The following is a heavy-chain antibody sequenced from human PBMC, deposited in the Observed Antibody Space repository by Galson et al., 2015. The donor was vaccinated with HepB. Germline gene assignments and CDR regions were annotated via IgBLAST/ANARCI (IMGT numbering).Heavy chain of an antibody. CDR1: GGSFSGYY. D-gene: IGHD3-16*02. CDR3: ARGEDYDYIWGSYRAGSRGHHSYYFDY. CDR2: INHSGST. V-gene: IGHV4-34*01. Sequence: ESLSLTCAVYGGSFSGYYWSWIRQPPGKGLEWIGEINHSGSTNYNPSLKSRVTISVDTSKNQFSLKLSSVTAADTAVYYCARGEDYDYIWGSYRAGSRGHHSYYFDYWGQGTLVTVSS. J-gene: IGHJ4*02.